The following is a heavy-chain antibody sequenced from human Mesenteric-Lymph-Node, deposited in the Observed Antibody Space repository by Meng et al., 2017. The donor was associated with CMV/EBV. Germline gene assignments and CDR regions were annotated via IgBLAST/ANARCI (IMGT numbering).Heavy chain of an antibody. CDR3: ARPSDRNYYDSSGYYAPFDY. CDR2: IYYSGSA. V-gene: IGHV4-39*01. Sequence: SIYYWGSIRQPPGKGLEWIGTIYYSGSAYYNPSLKSRVTISVDTSKNQFSLKLNSLTAADTAVYYCARPSDRNYYDSSGYYAPFDYWGQGTLVTVSS. J-gene: IGHJ4*02. CDR1: SIYY. D-gene: IGHD3-22*01.